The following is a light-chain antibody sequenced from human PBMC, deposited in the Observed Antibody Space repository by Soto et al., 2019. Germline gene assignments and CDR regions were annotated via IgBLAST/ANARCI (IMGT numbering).Light chain of an antibody. CDR2: VSD. J-gene: IGLJ1*01. V-gene: IGLV1-44*01. CDR1: RSNIGSSN. Sequence: QSVLTQPPSASGAPGQMVTISCSGSRSNIGSSNVNWFQQFPGTAPKLIITVSDQRPSGVPDRFSGSKSGTSGSLAISGLQSEDEADYYCAVWDDSLKAYIFGAGTKVTV. CDR3: AVWDDSLKAYI.